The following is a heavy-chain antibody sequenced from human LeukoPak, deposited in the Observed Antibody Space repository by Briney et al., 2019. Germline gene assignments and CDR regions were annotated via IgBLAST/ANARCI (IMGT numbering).Heavy chain of an antibody. J-gene: IGHJ4*02. Sequence: SETLSLTCTVSGGSISSSSYYWGWIRQPPGKGLEWIGEINHSGSTNYNPSLKSRVTISVDTSKNQFSLKLSSVTAADTAVYYCARIRKTYRYYYDSSGYYSPSKYYFDYWGQGTLVTVSS. V-gene: IGHV4-39*07. CDR3: ARIRKTYRYYYDSSGYYSPSKYYFDY. CDR2: INHSGST. D-gene: IGHD3-22*01. CDR1: GGSISSSSYY.